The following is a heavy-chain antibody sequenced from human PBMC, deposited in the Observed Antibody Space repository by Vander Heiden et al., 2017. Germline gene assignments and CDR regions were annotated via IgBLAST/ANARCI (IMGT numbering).Heavy chain of an antibody. V-gene: IGHV3-23*01. D-gene: IGHD2-2*01. CDR3: AKGFSGCSSTSCYNWFDP. CDR2: ISGSGGST. Sequence: EVQLLESGGGLVQPGGSLSLSCAASGFTFSSYAMSWVRQAPGKGLEWVSAISGSGGSTYYADSVKGRFTISRDNSKNTLYLQMNSLRAEDTAVYYCAKGFSGCSSTSCYNWFDPWGQGTLVTVSS. J-gene: IGHJ5*02. CDR1: GFTFSSYA.